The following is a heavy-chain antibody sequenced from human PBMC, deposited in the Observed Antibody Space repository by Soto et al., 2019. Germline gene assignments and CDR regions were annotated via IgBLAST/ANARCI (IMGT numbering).Heavy chain of an antibody. J-gene: IGHJ4*02. Sequence: EVQLVGSGGGLVQPGGSLRLSCAASGFTFSSYWMHWVRQAPGKGLVWVSRINGDGTTTGYADFVKGRFSISRDSAKNTLYLQMNSLRAEDTAVYYCVRDLSVTTKFDYWGQGTLVTVSS. CDR2: INGDGTTT. CDR3: VRDLSVTTKFDY. CDR1: GFTFSSYW. V-gene: IGHV3-74*01. D-gene: IGHD4-17*01.